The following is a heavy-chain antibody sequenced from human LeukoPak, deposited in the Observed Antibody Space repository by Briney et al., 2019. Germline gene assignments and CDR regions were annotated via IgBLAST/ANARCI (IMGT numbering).Heavy chain of an antibody. Sequence: PSETLSLTCTVSGGSISSDNYYWSWIRQSPGKGLEWIGYMYDSGSTYYNPSVESRVSISVDTSKNQFSLKLSSVTAADTAVYYCARTHYVWGSYRDTVNYLDYWGQGTLVTVSS. CDR1: GGSISSDNYY. D-gene: IGHD3-16*02. CDR2: MYDSGST. CDR3: ARTHYVWGSYRDTVNYLDY. J-gene: IGHJ4*02. V-gene: IGHV4-30-4*01.